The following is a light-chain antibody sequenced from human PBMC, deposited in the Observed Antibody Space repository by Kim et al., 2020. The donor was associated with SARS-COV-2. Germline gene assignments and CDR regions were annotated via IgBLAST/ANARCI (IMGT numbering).Light chain of an antibody. J-gene: IGLJ1*01. V-gene: IGLV2-8*01. CDR3: SSYAGSRFI. Sequence: PGQSVTSSGTGTSNDVGDNKFVSWYQQHPGKAPKVLIYEVTQRPSGVPDRFSGSKSGNTASLTVSGLQPQDEADYYCSSYAGSRFIFGTGTKVTVL. CDR2: EVT. CDR1: SNDVGDNKF.